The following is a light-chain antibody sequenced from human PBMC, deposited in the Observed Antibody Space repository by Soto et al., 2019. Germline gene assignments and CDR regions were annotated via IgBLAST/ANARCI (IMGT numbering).Light chain of an antibody. J-gene: IGKJ4*01. CDR2: AAS. Sequence: IQLTQYRSSLSSSVGDRVTVTCRASQDIAIYLAWYQQKPGEAPKLLIYAASTLYGGVPSRFSGSGSGTDFALTITSLQAEDFATYYCQQLRMYPSTFGGGTKVDIK. V-gene: IGKV1-9*01. CDR1: QDIAIY. CDR3: QQLRMYPST.